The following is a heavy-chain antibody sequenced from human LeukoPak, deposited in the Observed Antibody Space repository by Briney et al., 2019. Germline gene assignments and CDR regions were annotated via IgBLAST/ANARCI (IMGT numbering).Heavy chain of an antibody. Sequence: PGGSLRLPCAASGFTVSSNYMSWVRQAPGKGLEWVSVIYSGGTTNYADSVKGRFTISRDNSKNTLFLQMNSLRAEDTAVYYCARGGYSSSWYHFDYWGQGTLVTVSS. V-gene: IGHV3-53*01. CDR1: GFTVSSNY. J-gene: IGHJ4*02. CDR2: IYSGGTT. CDR3: ARGGYSSSWYHFDY. D-gene: IGHD6-13*01.